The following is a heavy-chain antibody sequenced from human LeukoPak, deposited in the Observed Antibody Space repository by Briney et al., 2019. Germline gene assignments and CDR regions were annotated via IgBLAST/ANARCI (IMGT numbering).Heavy chain of an antibody. Sequence: GGSLRPSCAASGFTFDDYAMHWVRQAPGKGLEWVSGISWNSGSIGYADSVKGRFTISRDNAKNSLYLQMNSLRAEDTALYYCAKDIVDYYDSSGYRFDIWGQGTMVTVSS. D-gene: IGHD3-22*01. J-gene: IGHJ3*02. CDR3: AKDIVDYYDSSGYRFDI. CDR1: GFTFDDYA. CDR2: ISWNSGSI. V-gene: IGHV3-9*01.